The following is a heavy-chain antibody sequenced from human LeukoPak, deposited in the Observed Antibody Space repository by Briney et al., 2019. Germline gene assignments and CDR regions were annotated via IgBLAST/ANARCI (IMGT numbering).Heavy chain of an antibody. CDR3: ARDRAVYYYMDV. CDR1: GGSISSYY. J-gene: IGHJ6*03. V-gene: IGHV4-59*12. Sequence: SETLSLTCTVSGGSISSYYWSWIRQPPGKGLEWIGYIYYSGSTNYNPSLKSRVTISVDTSKNQFSLKLSSVTAADTAVYYCARDRAVYYYMDVWGKGTTVTVSS. D-gene: IGHD6-19*01. CDR2: IYYSGST.